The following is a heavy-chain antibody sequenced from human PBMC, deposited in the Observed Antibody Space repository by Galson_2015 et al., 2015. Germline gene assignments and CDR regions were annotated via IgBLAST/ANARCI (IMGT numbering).Heavy chain of an antibody. CDR3: ARAPPPFGYSYGSYDY. CDR2: IYSGSST. J-gene: IGHJ4*02. V-gene: IGHV3-53*01. D-gene: IGHD5-18*01. Sequence: SLRLSCAASGFTFSSYAMHWVRQAPGKGLEWVSVIYSGSSTYYADSVKGRFTISRDNSKNTLYLQMNSLRAEDTAVYYCARAPPPFGYSYGSYDYWGQGTLVTVSS. CDR1: GFTFSSYA.